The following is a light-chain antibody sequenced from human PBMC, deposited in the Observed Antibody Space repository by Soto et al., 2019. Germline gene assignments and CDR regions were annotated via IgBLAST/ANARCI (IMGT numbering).Light chain of an antibody. CDR3: HTWGNGIWG. J-gene: IGLJ3*02. CDR1: SGHSSDA. Sequence: QLVLTQSPSASASLGASVKLTCTLSSGHSSDAIAWHQQQPEKGPRFFMKLSSDGSHYTGYGIPDRFSGSSSGAERYLIMSSLQAVEGGVYYCHTWGNGIWGFGGGTTLTLL. V-gene: IGLV4-69*01. CDR2: LSSDGSH.